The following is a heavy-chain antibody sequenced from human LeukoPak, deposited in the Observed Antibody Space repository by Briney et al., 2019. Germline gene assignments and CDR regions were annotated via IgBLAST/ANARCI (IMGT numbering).Heavy chain of an antibody. Sequence: GGSLRLSCVASGFTFSNYAMTWGRLAPGRGLEWVSSIRGIRGSNAVTGYADSVRGRFANSRDNSENTLYLQMNNLRAEDTAVYYCARDPNGDYVGAFDFRGRGTLVTVSS. CDR3: ARDPNGDYVGAFDF. CDR1: GFTFSNYA. J-gene: IGHJ3*01. D-gene: IGHD4-17*01. V-gene: IGHV3-23*01. CDR2: IRGIRGSNAVT.